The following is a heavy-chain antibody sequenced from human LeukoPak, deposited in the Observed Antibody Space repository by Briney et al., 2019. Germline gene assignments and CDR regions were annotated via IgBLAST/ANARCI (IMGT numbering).Heavy chain of an antibody. CDR2: ISAYNGNT. J-gene: IGHJ3*02. Sequence: ASVKVSCKASGYTFTSYGISWVRQAPGQGLEWMGWISAYNGNTNYAQKLQGRVTMTTDTSTSTAYMELRSLRSDDTAVYYCARDPYYYGSGSYQYPQDDAFDIWGQGTMVTVSS. CDR1: GYTFTSYG. D-gene: IGHD3-10*01. V-gene: IGHV1-18*01. CDR3: ARDPYYYGSGSYQYPQDDAFDI.